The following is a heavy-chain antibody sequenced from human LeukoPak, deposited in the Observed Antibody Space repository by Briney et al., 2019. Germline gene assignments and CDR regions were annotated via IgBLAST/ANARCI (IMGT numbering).Heavy chain of an antibody. CDR3: ARERLGIDS. D-gene: IGHD7-27*01. CDR1: GGSISSYY. V-gene: IGHV4-59*12. Sequence: SETLSLTCTVSGGSISSYYWSWIRQPPGKGLEWIGYIDYSGSTIHNPSLKSRVTISVNTSKNQFSLQLNSVTPEDTAVYYCARERLGIDSWGQGTQVTVSP. J-gene: IGHJ4*02. CDR2: IDYSGST.